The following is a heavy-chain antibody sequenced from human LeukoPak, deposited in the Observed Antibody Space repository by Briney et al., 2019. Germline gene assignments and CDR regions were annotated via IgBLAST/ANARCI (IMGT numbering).Heavy chain of an antibody. J-gene: IGHJ4*02. CDR1: GFTFTDYW. CDR2: IQRGGSES. V-gene: IGHV3-7*01. CDR3: ARVGTWELQRVFDY. D-gene: IGHD1-26*01. Sequence: GGSLRLSCTASGFTFTDYWMTWVRQVPGKGLEWVANIQRGGSESYYVDSVKGRFTISRENAKNSLYLQMDSLRVEDMAVYYCARVGTWELQRVFDYWGQGTLVTVSS.